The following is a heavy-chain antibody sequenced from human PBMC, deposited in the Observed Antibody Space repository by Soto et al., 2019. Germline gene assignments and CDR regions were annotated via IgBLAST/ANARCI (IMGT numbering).Heavy chain of an antibody. V-gene: IGHV3-30*18. Sequence: QVQLVESGGGVVQPGRSLRLSCAASGFTFSSYRMHWVRQAPGKGLEWVAVISNDASNKYYADSVKGRFTISRDNSKNTLYLQMNSLSAEDTAVYYCAKEWVYDSSGWSFDYWGQGTLVTVSS. CDR2: ISNDASNK. CDR1: GFTFSSYR. D-gene: IGHD3-22*01. J-gene: IGHJ4*02. CDR3: AKEWVYDSSGWSFDY.